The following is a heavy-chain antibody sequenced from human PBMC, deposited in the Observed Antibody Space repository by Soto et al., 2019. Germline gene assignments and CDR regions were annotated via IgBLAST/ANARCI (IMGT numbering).Heavy chain of an antibody. J-gene: IGHJ4*02. CDR3: ATEGVVVPAAVGDY. CDR2: MKSKTDGGTT. CDR1: GFTFSNAW. Sequence: EVQLVESGGGLVRPGGSLRLSCAASGFTFSNAWMSWVRQAPGKGLEWVGRMKSKTDGGTTDYAAPVKGRFTISRDDSINTVYLQMNSLKNEDTAVYYCATEGVVVPAAVGDYWGQGTLVTVSS. D-gene: IGHD2-2*01. V-gene: IGHV3-15*01.